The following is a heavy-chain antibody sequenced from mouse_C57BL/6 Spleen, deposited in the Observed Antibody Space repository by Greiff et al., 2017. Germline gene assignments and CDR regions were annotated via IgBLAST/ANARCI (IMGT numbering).Heavy chain of an antibody. V-gene: IGHV1-18*01. J-gene: IGHJ4*01. CDR1: GYTFTDYN. D-gene: IGHD2-1*01. CDR2: INPNNGGT. CDR3: VGNYGGGAMDY. Sequence: EVQLQQSGPELVKPGASVKIPCKASGYTFTDYNMDWVKQSNGKSLEWIGDINPNNGGTIYNQKFKGKATLTVDKSSSTAYMELRSLTSEDTAVYYCVGNYGGGAMDYWGQGTSVTVSS.